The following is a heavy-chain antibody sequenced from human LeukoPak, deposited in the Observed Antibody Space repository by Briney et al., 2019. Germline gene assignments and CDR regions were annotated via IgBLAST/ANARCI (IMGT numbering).Heavy chain of an antibody. V-gene: IGHV4-61*05. CDR2: IYYSGST. CDR1: GGSISSSSYY. Sequence: SETLSLTCTVSGGSISSSSYYWSWIRQPPGKGLEWIGYIYYSGSTYYNPSLKSRVTISVDTSKNQFSLKLSSVTAADTAVYYCARTRTRVGARFRDAFDIWGQGTMVTVSS. J-gene: IGHJ3*02. D-gene: IGHD1-26*01. CDR3: ARTRTRVGARFRDAFDI.